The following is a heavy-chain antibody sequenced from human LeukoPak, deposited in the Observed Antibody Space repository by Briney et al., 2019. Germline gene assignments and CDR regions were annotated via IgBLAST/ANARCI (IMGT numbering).Heavy chain of an antibody. CDR3: ARDSDRSNYYGSGSVRDAFDI. J-gene: IGHJ3*02. Sequence: GASVKVSCKASGYTFTSYAMNWVRQAPGQGLEWMGWINTNTGNPTYAQGFTGRFVFSLDTSVSTAYLQISSLKAEDTAVYYCARDSDRSNYYGSGSVRDAFDIWGQGTMVTVSS. CDR2: INTNTGNP. CDR1: GYTFTSYA. D-gene: IGHD3-10*01. V-gene: IGHV7-4-1*02.